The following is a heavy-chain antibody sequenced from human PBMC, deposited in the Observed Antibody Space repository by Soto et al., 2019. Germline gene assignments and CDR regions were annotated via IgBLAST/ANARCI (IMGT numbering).Heavy chain of an antibody. CDR2: ISSSSSTI. V-gene: IGHV3-48*01. CDR3: ARDAYYYYYMDV. Sequence: GGSLRLSCAASGFTFSSYSMNWVRQAPGKGLEWVSYISSSSSTIYYADSVKGRFTISRDNAKNSLYLQMNSLRAEDTAVYYCARDAYYYYYMDVWGKGTTVTVSS. CDR1: GFTFSSYS. J-gene: IGHJ6*03.